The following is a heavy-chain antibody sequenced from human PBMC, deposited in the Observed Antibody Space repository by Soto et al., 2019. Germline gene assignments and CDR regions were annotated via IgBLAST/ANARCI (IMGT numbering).Heavy chain of an antibody. D-gene: IGHD3-3*01. CDR2: IHPADSDF. CDR1: VHRFSTNR. V-gene: IGHV5-51*01. CDR3: ARQYFAFWTDSYISASYFDV. J-gene: IGHJ2*01. Sequence: EYLKVFRHASVHRFSTNRSVHVRQIPGKRLELMGTIHPADSDFKYSPSFKAQVTISADTSINTAYLQCNSLTASETAMYYCARQYFAFWTDSYISASYFDVWGRGTQVTESS.